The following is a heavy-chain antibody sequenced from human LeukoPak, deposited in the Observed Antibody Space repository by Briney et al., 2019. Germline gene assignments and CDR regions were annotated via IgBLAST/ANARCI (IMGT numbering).Heavy chain of an antibody. D-gene: IGHD3-22*01. CDR2: IYSGGST. CDR1: GFTVRRNY. V-gene: IGHV3-53*01. Sequence: PGGSLRLSCAASGFTVRRNYMSWVRQAPGKGLEWVSVIYSGGSTYYADSVKGRFTISRDNSKNTLYLQMNSLRAEDTAVYYCCRGYYDGSGYVFDFWGQGTLVTVSS. CDR3: CRGYYDGSGYVFDF. J-gene: IGHJ4*02.